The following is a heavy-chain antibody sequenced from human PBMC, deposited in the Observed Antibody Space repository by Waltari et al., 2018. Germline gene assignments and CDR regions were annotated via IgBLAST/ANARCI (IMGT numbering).Heavy chain of an antibody. CDR1: GYTFTSYD. D-gene: IGHD5-18*01. CDR2: MNPNSGNT. J-gene: IGHJ6*02. CDR3: ARVSVKAAMVIDYYYGMDV. V-gene: IGHV1-8*01. Sequence: QVQLVQSGAEVKKPGASVKVSCKASGYTFTSYDIHWVRQATGQGLEWMGWMNPNSGNTGYAQKFQGRVTMTRNTSISTAYMELSSLRSEDTAVYYCARVSVKAAMVIDYYYGMDVWGQGTTVTVSS.